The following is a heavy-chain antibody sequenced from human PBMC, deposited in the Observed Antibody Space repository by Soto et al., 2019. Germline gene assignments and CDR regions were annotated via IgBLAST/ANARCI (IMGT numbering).Heavy chain of an antibody. CDR3: AKGQYSSSSFFDY. CDR1: GFTFSSYG. Sequence: QVQLVESGGGVVQPGRSLRLSCAASGFTFSSYGMHWVRQAPGKGLVWVAVISYDGSNKYYADSVKGRFTISRDNSKNTLYLQMNSLRAEDTAVYYCAKGQYSSSSFFDYWGQGTLVTVSS. CDR2: ISYDGSNK. V-gene: IGHV3-30*18. D-gene: IGHD6-6*01. J-gene: IGHJ4*02.